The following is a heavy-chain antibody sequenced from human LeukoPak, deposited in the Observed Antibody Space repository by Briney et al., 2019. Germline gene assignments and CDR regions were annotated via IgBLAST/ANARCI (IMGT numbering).Heavy chain of an antibody. CDR2: ISIAGNNV. V-gene: IGHV3-30-3*01. D-gene: IGHD7-27*01. CDR1: GFTFSSFA. CDR3: ASLGDD. J-gene: IGHJ4*02. Sequence: PGRSLRLSCAASGFTFSSFAMHWVRQAPGKGLEWAAAISIAGNNVYYADSVKGRFTISTDNSKSTLYLQMNSLRVEDTAVNYCASLGDDWGQGTLVTVSS.